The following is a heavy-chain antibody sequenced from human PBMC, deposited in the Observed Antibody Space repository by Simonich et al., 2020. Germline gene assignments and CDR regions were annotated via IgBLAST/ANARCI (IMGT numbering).Heavy chain of an antibody. V-gene: IGHV1-8*03. CDR2: MNPKIGNT. Sequence: QVQLVQSGAEVKKPGASVKVSCKASGYTFPSYDLNWVRQATGQGHEWMGWMNPKIGNTGYAQKVQGRVTITRNTSISTAYMELSSLRSEDTAVYYCARARYCSSTSCYNWFDPWGQGTLVTVSS. CDR3: ARARYCSSTSCYNWFDP. D-gene: IGHD2-2*01. J-gene: IGHJ5*02. CDR1: GYTFPSYD.